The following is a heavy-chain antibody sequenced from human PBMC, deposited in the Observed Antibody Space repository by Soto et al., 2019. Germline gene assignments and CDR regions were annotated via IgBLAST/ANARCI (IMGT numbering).Heavy chain of an antibody. Sequence: GGSLRLSCAASGFTFSSYWMSWVRQAPGKGLEWVANIKQDGSEKYYVDSVKGRFTISRDNAKNSLYLQMNSLRAEDTAVYYCARDRAQNIVVVPAAILGYWGQGTLVTVSS. D-gene: IGHD2-2*01. CDR3: ARDRAQNIVVVPAAILGY. CDR2: IKQDGSEK. V-gene: IGHV3-7*01. J-gene: IGHJ4*02. CDR1: GFTFSSYW.